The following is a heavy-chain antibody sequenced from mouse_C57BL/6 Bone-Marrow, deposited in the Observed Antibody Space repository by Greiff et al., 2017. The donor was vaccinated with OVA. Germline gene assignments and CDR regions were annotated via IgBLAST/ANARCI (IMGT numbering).Heavy chain of an antibody. J-gene: IGHJ3*01. V-gene: IGHV1-63*01. CDR3: ARLDYMRTGFAY. Sequence: QVQLKESGAELVRPGTSVKMSCKASGYTFTNYWIGWAKQRPGHGLEWIGDIYPGGGYTNYNEKFKGKATLTADKSSSTAYMQFSSLTSADSAIYYCARLDYMRTGFAYWGQGTLVTVSA. CDR1: GYTFTNYW. CDR2: IYPGGGYT. D-gene: IGHD2-12*01.